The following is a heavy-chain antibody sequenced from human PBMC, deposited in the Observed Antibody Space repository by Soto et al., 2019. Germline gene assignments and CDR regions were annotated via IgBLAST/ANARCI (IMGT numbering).Heavy chain of an antibody. Sequence: QVQLVQSGAEEKKPGASVKVSCKASGYTFSSYAMHWVAQAPGQRLEWMGGINAGNGNTKYSQKFQGRVTITRDTSASTAYMELSSLRSEDTAVYYCARGGPPIDYWGQGALVTVSS. CDR1: GYTFSSYA. CDR3: ARGGPPIDY. CDR2: INAGNGNT. J-gene: IGHJ4*02. D-gene: IGHD3-10*01. V-gene: IGHV1-3*05.